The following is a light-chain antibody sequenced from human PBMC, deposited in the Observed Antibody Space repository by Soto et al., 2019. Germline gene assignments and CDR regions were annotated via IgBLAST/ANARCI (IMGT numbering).Light chain of an antibody. V-gene: IGKV1-5*03. CDR3: QHYNSHSEA. CDR1: QTSSSW. J-gene: IGKJ1*01. CDR2: KAS. Sequence: DIQMTQSPSTLSGSVGDRVTITCRASQTSSSWLAWYQQKPGKAPKLLIYKASTLKSGGPSRFSGSGSGTEFTLTISSLQPDDFATYYCQHYNSHSEAFGQGTKVDIK.